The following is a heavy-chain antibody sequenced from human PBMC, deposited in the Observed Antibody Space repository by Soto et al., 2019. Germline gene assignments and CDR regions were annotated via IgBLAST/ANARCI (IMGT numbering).Heavy chain of an antibody. CDR2: LYSNGHT. J-gene: IGHJ4*02. CDR1: GDSIRXKNYH. D-gene: IGHD3-10*01. V-gene: IGHV4-39*01. Sequence: LCLTRXVXGDSIRXKNYHWCWTRQPPGKGLEWISTLYSNGHTYDNRSLKSRLAMAVDTSKNQFSLSLISVTASDTAVYFCASLNNXRPGDSWGQGTXVTDSS. CDR3: ASLNNXRPGDS.